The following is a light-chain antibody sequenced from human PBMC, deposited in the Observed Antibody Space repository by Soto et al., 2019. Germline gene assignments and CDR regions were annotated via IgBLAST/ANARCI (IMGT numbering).Light chain of an antibody. CDR2: GAS. J-gene: IGKJ2*01. CDR1: QSVNSNF. Sequence: EVVLTQSPGTLSLSPGERATLSCRTSQSVNSNFLSWFQQKPGQPPRLLLYGASRRAAGTPDRFSGSRSATDFTLIISRLEPEDSAVYHCQLYGSYMFPFGQGTKLEI. V-gene: IGKV3-20*01. CDR3: QLYGSYMFP.